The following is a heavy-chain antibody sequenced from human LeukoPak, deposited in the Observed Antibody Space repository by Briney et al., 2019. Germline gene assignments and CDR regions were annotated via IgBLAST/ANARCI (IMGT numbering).Heavy chain of an antibody. D-gene: IGHD3-22*01. CDR3: ARRRSYYDSSGYLDYYFDY. V-gene: IGHV1-46*01. CDR1: GYTFTSYY. J-gene: IGHJ4*02. CDR2: INPSGGST. Sequence: ASVKVSCKASGYTFTSYYMHWVRQAPGQGLEWMGIINPSGGSTSYAQKFQGRVTMTRDMSTSTVYMELSSLRSEDTAVCYCARRRSYYDSSGYLDYYFDYWGQGTLVTVSS.